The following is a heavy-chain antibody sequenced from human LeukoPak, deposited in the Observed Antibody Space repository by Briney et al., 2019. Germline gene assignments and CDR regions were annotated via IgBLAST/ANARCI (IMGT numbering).Heavy chain of an antibody. D-gene: IGHD4-17*01. J-gene: IGHJ4*02. V-gene: IGHV1-46*01. CDR3: ARAAHYYGDDDIDY. CDR1: GYTFTSYY. Sequence: ASVKVSCKASGYTFTSYYMHWVRQAPGQGLEWMGIINPSGGSTSYAQKFQGRVTITRNTSISTAYMELSSLRSEDTAVYYCARAAHYYGDDDIDYWGQGTLVTVSS. CDR2: INPSGGST.